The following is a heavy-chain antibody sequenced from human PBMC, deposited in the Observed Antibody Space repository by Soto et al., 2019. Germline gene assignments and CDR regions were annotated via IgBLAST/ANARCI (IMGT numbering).Heavy chain of an antibody. Sequence: GESLKISCNASGFSLNTYWIGWVRQKPGKGLEWMGSIFPGDSDTGYSPSFQGQVIISADRSISTAYLQWRSLKASDTAIYYCARQGRPYSGYGYYYGMDVWGQGTTVTVSS. CDR2: IFPGDSDT. CDR1: GFSLNTYW. CDR3: ARQGRPYSGYGYYYGMDV. D-gene: IGHD5-12*01. J-gene: IGHJ6*02. V-gene: IGHV5-51*01.